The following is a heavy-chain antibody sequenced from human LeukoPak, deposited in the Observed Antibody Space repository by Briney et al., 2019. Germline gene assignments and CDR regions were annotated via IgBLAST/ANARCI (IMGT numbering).Heavy chain of an antibody. D-gene: IGHD6-13*01. CDR1: GGTFSSYA. J-gene: IGHJ4*02. Sequence: GASVKVSCKASGGTFSSYAISWVRQAPGQGLEWMGGIIPIFGTANYAQKFQGRVTITADESTSTAYMELSSLRSEDTAVYYCARGYSSSWYRLAGRWDTYYFDYWGQGTLVTVSS. V-gene: IGHV1-69*13. CDR3: ARGYSSSWYRLAGRWDTYYFDY. CDR2: IIPIFGTA.